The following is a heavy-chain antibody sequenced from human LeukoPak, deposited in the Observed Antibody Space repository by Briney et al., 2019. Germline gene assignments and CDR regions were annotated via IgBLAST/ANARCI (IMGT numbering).Heavy chain of an antibody. CDR2: INHSGST. CDR1: GGSFSGYY. J-gene: IGHJ4*02. CDR3: ARAAGIVDY. Sequence: PSETLSLTCAVYGGSFSGYYWSWIRQPPGEGLEWIGEINHSGSTNYNPSLKSRVTISVDTSKNQFSLKLSSVTAADTAVYYCARAAGIVDYWGQGTLVTVSS. V-gene: IGHV4-34*01. D-gene: IGHD6-19*01.